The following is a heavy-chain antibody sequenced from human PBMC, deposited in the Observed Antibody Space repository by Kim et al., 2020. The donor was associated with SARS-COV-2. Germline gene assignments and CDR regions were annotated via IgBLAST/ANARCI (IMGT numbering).Heavy chain of an antibody. CDR3: ARAGPRITIFGVVIRAGYFDY. J-gene: IGHJ4*02. CDR1: GGSISSGDYY. CDR2: IYYSGST. D-gene: IGHD3-3*01. Sequence: SETLSLTCTVSGGSISSGDYYWSWIRQPPGKGLEWIGYIYYSGSTYYNPSLKSRVTISVDTSKNQFSLKLSSVTAADTAVYYCARAGPRITIFGVVIRAGYFDYWGQGTLVTVSS. V-gene: IGHV4-30-4*01.